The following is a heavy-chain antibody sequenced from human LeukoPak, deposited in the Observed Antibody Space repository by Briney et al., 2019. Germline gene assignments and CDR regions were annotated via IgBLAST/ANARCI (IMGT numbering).Heavy chain of an antibody. CDR3: ARTYYDFWSGFQDAFDI. Sequence: SETLSLTCAVSGYSISSGCYWGWIRQPPGKGLEWIGSIYHSGSTYYNPSLKSRVTISVDTSKNQFSLKLSSVTAADTAVYYCARTYYDFWSGFQDAFDIWGQGTMVTVSS. CDR1: GYSISSGCY. D-gene: IGHD3-3*01. J-gene: IGHJ3*02. V-gene: IGHV4-38-2*01. CDR2: IYHSGST.